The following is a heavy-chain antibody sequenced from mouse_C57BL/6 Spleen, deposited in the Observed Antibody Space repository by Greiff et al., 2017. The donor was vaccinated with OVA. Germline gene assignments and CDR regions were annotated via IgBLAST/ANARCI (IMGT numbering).Heavy chain of an antibody. Sequence: EVKLVESEGGLVQPGRSMKLSCTASGFTFSDYYMAWVRQVPEKGLEWVANINYDGSSTYYLDSLKSRFIISRDNAKNILYLQMSSLKSEDTATYYCAREYGGYFDVWGTGTTVTVSS. D-gene: IGHD1-1*02. J-gene: IGHJ1*03. CDR1: GFTFSDYY. CDR3: AREYGGYFDV. V-gene: IGHV5-16*01. CDR2: INYDGSST.